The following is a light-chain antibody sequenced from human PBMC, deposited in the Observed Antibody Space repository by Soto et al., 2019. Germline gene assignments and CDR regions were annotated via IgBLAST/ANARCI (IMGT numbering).Light chain of an antibody. J-gene: IGKJ1*01. CDR1: QSVSSY. Sequence: EIVLTQSPATVSLSPGERATLSCRACQSVSSYLAWYQQKPGQAPRLLIYDASNRATGIPARFSGSGSGTDFTLTISSLEPEDFAVYYCQQRSNWPWTFGQGTKVEI. CDR2: DAS. CDR3: QQRSNWPWT. V-gene: IGKV3-11*01.